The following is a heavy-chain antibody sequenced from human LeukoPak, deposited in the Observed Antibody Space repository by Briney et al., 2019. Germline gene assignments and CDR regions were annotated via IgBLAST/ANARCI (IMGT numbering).Heavy chain of an antibody. CDR1: GFSVSSNY. CDR3: AKESHYDSGAYYVDY. Sequence: GGSLRLSCAASGFSVSSNYMSWVRQAPGKGLEWVSFIYSGGSTYYPDSVKGRFTFSRDNSKNMLYLQMNSLRADDTAVYYCAKESHYDSGAYYVDYWGQGTLVTVSS. CDR2: IYSGGST. D-gene: IGHD3-10*01. J-gene: IGHJ4*02. V-gene: IGHV3-53*01.